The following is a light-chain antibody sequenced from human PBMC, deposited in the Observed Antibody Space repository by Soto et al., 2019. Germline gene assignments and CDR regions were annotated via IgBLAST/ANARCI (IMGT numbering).Light chain of an antibody. CDR1: SSDVGAYNY. CDR2: DVS. J-gene: IGLJ1*01. V-gene: IGLV2-14*01. Sequence: QSALTQPASVSGSPGQSITISCSGTSSDVGAYNYVSWYQQHPGKAPKLMIYDVSNRPSGVSNRFSGSKSGNTASLTISGLQAEDEADYYCCSYTTSRTQVFGTGTQLTVL. CDR3: CSYTTSRTQV.